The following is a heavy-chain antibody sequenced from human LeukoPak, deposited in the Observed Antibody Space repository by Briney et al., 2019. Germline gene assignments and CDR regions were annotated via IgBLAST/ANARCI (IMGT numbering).Heavy chain of an antibody. J-gene: IGHJ5*02. CDR2: ISTYNGNT. CDR3: ARDLDYYDSSGSGWFDP. CDR1: GYSFSRYG. Sequence: GASVKVSCKASGYSFSRYGISWVRQAPGHGLEWMGWISTYNGNTNYAQKFQGRVTMTTDISTNTAYMELRSLRSDDTAVYYCARDLDYYDSSGSGWFDPWGQGTLVTVSS. D-gene: IGHD3-22*01. V-gene: IGHV1-18*01.